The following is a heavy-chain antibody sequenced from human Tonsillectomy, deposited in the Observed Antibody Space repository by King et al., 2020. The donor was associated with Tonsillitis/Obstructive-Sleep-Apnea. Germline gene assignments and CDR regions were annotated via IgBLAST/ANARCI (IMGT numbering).Heavy chain of an antibody. CDR2: INHSGST. V-gene: IGHV4-34*01. D-gene: IGHD3-10*01. CDR1: GVSFSGYC. Sequence: VQLQQWGAGLLKPSETLSLTCAVYGVSFSGYCWTWIRQPPGKGLEWIGEINHSGSTNCNPSLKSRVTISVDTSKNQFSLKVISVTAADTAVYYCARGRREVYYYGSEWFDPWGQGTLVTVSS. CDR3: ARGRREVYYYGSEWFDP. J-gene: IGHJ5*02.